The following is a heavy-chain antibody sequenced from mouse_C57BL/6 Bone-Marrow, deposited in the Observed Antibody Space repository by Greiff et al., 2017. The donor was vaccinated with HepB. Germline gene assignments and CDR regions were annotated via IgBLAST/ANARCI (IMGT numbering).Heavy chain of an antibody. CDR3: AREVNYYGSSDCAMDY. CDR1: GFTFSDYG. J-gene: IGHJ4*01. Sequence: DVMLVESGGGLVKPGGSLKLSCAASGFTFSDYGMHWVRQAPEKGLEWVAYISSGSSTIYYADTVKGRFTISRDNAKNALFLQMTSLRSEDTAMYYCAREVNYYGSSDCAMDYWGQGTSVTVSS. CDR2: ISSGSSTI. V-gene: IGHV5-17*01. D-gene: IGHD1-1*01.